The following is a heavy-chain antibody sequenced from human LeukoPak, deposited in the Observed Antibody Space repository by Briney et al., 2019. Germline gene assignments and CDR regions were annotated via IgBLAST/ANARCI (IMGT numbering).Heavy chain of an antibody. CDR1: GGSISSHY. CDR2: IYYSGST. CDR3: ARLGGSSRFFDY. Sequence: PSETLSLTCTVSGGSISSHYWSWIRQPPGKGLEWIGYIYYSGSTNYNPSLKSRVTISVDTSKNQFSLKLSSVTAADTAVYYCARLGGSSRFFDYWGQGTRVTVSS. J-gene: IGHJ4*02. V-gene: IGHV4-59*11. D-gene: IGHD1-26*01.